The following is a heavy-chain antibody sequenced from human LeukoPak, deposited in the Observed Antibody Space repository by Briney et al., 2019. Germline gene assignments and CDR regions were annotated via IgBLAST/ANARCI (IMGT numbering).Heavy chain of an antibody. V-gene: IGHV3-48*03. D-gene: IGHD3-22*01. CDR2: IAGSDSTT. J-gene: IGHJ4*02. CDR1: GFDFGAYE. CDR3: TTLGYHLDS. Sequence: GGSLRLSCAASGFDFGAYEMNWVRQAPGKGLEWVSYIAGSDSTTYYADSVRGRFTISRDNAKNSLYLHINSLRAENTALYYCTTLGYHLDSWGQGTLVTVSS.